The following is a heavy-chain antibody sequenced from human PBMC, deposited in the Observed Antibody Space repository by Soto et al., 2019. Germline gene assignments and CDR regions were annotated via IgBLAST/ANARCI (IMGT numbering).Heavy chain of an antibody. CDR1: GFTFGSYW. V-gene: IGHV3-7*01. CDR3: ARDETYYYGSGPV. D-gene: IGHD3-10*01. CDR2: IKQDGSEK. J-gene: IGHJ4*02. Sequence: PGVSLRLSCAASGFTFGSYWRSWVRQAPGKGLEWVANIKQDGSEKYYVDSVKGRFTISRDNAKNSLYLQMNSLRAEDTAVYYCARDETYYYGSGPVGGQGTLVTVSS.